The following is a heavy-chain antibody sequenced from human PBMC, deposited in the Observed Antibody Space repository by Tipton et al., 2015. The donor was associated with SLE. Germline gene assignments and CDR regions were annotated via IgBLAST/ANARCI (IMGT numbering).Heavy chain of an antibody. CDR2: IKSKTDGGTT. V-gene: IGHV3-15*01. Sequence: SLRLSCAASGFTFSNAWMSWVRQAPGKGLEWVGRIKSKTDGGTTDYAAPVKGRFTISRDDSKNTLYLQMNSLKTEDTAVYYCTTDGTGDSSGPGAFDIWGQGTMVTVS. D-gene: IGHD3-22*01. J-gene: IGHJ3*02. CDR1: GFTFSNAW. CDR3: TTDGTGDSSGPGAFDI.